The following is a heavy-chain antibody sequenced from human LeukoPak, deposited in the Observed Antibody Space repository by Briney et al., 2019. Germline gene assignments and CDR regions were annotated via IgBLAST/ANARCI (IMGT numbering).Heavy chain of an antibody. J-gene: IGHJ6*03. CDR2: INHSGST. V-gene: IGHV4-34*01. D-gene: IGHD5-18*01. CDR3: AGGATTWIQEAYYMDV. Sequence: SETLSLTCAVYGGSFSGYYWSWIRQPPGKGLEWIGEINHSGSTNYNPSLKSRVTISVDTSKNQFSLKLSSVTAADTAVYYCAGGATTWIQEAYYMDVWGKGTTVTVSS. CDR1: GGSFSGYY.